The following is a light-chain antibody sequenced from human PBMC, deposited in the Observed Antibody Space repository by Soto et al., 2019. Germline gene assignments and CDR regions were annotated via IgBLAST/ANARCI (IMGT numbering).Light chain of an antibody. Sequence: IQITPSPSTLSGSVVDILAITRRASQTISSWLAWYQQKPGKAPKLLIYKASTLKSGVPSRFSGSGSGTEFTLTISSLQPDDFATYYCQHYNSYSGTFGQGAKVDI. CDR2: KAS. CDR3: QHYNSYSGT. CDR1: QTISSW. J-gene: IGKJ1*01. V-gene: IGKV1-5*03.